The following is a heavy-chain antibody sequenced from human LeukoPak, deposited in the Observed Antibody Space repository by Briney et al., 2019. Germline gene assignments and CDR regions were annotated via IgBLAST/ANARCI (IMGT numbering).Heavy chain of an antibody. J-gene: IGHJ5*02. D-gene: IGHD3/OR15-3a*01. CDR2: IWGDDRAK. CDR3: AKDGPMLDP. CDR1: GFSFSDYD. V-gene: IGHV3-30*02. Sequence: GGSLRLSCAASGFSFSDYDMHWVRQAPGEGLEWVAFIWGDDRAKYYADSVKGRFTISRDKSKDTLYLQMDSLAPEDTAVYYCAKDGPMLDPWGQGTLVTVSS.